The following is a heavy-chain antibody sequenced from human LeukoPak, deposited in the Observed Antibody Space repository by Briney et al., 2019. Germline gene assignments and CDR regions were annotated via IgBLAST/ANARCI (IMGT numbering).Heavy chain of an antibody. V-gene: IGHV4-61*02. CDR2: IYTGGST. Sequence: SQTLSLTCTVSGGSISGGSYYWNWIRQPAGKGLEWIGRIYTGGSTNYNPSLKSRITISVDTSKNQFSLKLTSVTAADTAVYYCARVSTWDVVPSALRVGYAFDIWGQGTMVTVSS. CDR1: GGSISGGSYY. J-gene: IGHJ3*02. CDR3: ARVSTWDVVPSALRVGYAFDI. D-gene: IGHD2-2*01.